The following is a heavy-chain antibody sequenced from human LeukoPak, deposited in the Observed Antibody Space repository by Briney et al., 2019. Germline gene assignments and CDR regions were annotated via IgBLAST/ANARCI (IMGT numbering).Heavy chain of an antibody. Sequence: GSSVKVSCKASGGTFSSYAISWVRQAPGQGLEWMGGIIPISGTANYAQKFQGRVTITADESTSTAYMELSSLRSEDTAVYYCARVTEYYYDSSGYYFDYWGQGTLVTVSS. CDR2: IIPISGTA. V-gene: IGHV1-69*01. J-gene: IGHJ4*02. D-gene: IGHD3-22*01. CDR1: GGTFSSYA. CDR3: ARVTEYYYDSSGYYFDY.